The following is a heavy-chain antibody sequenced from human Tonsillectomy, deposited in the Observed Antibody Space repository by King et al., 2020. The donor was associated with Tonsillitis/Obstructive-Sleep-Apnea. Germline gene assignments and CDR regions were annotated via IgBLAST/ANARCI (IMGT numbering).Heavy chain of an antibody. CDR3: ARVAAVPTAILYYYYGMDV. D-gene: IGHD2-2*02. CDR1: GGSFSGYY. CDR2: INHSGST. V-gene: IGHV4-34*01. Sequence: VQLQQWGAGLLKPSETLFLTCAVYGGSFSGYYWSWIRQPPGKGLEWIGEINHSGSTNYNPSLKSRVTISVDTSKNQFSLKVTSVTAADTAVYYCARVAAVPTAILYYYYGMDVWGQGTTVTVS. J-gene: IGHJ6*02.